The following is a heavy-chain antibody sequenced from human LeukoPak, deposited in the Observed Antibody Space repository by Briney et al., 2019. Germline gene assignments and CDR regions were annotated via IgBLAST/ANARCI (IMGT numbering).Heavy chain of an antibody. CDR3: ATESGKFDY. J-gene: IGHJ4*02. Sequence: GGSLRLSCVVSGINFADYAMHWVRQPPGKGLEWVSLISADGGSTFSADSVKGRFSISRDNSKNSLYLQMNSLRSEDTATYYCATESGKFDYWGRGTLVAVSS. V-gene: IGHV3-43*02. CDR1: GINFADYA. CDR2: ISADGGST. D-gene: IGHD1-14*01.